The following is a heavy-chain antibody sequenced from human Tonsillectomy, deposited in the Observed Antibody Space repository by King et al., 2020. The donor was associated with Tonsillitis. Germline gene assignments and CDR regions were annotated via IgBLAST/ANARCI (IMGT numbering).Heavy chain of an antibody. CDR2: VYSRGRT. J-gene: IGHJ4*02. CDR3: AREATVYSYGYFPPFIDY. CDR1: GDSISSGSDF. V-gene: IGHV4-61*02. D-gene: IGHD5-18*01. Sequence: QLQESGPGLVKPSQTLSLTCTVSGDSISSGSDFWSWIRQPAGKGLEWIGRVYSRGRTNYNPSLKGRVTISVDTSKNQFSLRLGSVTAADTAVYYCAREATVYSYGYFPPFIDYWGQGTLVTVSS.